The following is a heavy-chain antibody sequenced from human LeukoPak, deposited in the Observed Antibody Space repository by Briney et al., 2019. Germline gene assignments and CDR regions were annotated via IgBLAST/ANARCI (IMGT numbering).Heavy chain of an antibody. V-gene: IGHV1-18*01. CDR3: ARVSDSGWLLGTLDI. CDR2: ISAYNGNT. J-gene: IGHJ3*02. Sequence: GASVKVSCKASGYTFTSSVFSWVRQAPGQGLEWMGWISAYNGNTNYTQKLQGRVTMTTDTSTSTAYMELRSLRSDDTAVYYCARVSDSGWLLGTLDIWGQGTMVTVSS. D-gene: IGHD6-19*01. CDR1: GYTFTSSV.